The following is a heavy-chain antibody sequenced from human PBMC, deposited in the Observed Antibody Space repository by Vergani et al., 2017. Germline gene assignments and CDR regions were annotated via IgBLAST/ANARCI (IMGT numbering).Heavy chain of an antibody. V-gene: IGHV3-21*02. Sequence: EVQLVETGGDLVKPGGSLRLSCAASGFSFGRYTMDWVRQAPGKGLEWVSSISSGGTYTYYADSVKGRFTISRDNAKKSLYLQMNSLRVEDTAVYYCARDRAGITATKWNDAFDVWGQGTTVTVSS. CDR1: GFSFGRYT. J-gene: IGHJ3*01. D-gene: IGHD6-13*01. CDR2: ISSGGTYT. CDR3: ARDRAGITATKWNDAFDV.